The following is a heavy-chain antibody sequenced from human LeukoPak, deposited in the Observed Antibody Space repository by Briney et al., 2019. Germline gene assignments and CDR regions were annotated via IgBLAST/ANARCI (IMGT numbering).Heavy chain of an antibody. V-gene: IGHV4-59*01. Sequence: PSETLSLTCTVSGGSISGYYWNLIRQPPGKGLEWIGYVHYTGTTNYSPSLKSRVTISVDTSKNQFSLTLSSVTAADTAVYYCAKDLRQLASDYYYYYGMDVWGQGTTVTVSS. CDR1: GGSISGYY. J-gene: IGHJ6*02. CDR3: AKDLRQLASDYYYYYGMDV. D-gene: IGHD6-13*01. CDR2: VHYTGTT.